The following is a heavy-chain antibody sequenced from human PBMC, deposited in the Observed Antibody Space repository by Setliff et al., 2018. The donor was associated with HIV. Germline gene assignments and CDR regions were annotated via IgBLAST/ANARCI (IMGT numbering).Heavy chain of an antibody. CDR1: GVTFRRFA. D-gene: IGHD5-12*01. V-gene: IGHV1-69*13. CDR3: ARVGEMATIGYSYYYMDV. J-gene: IGHJ6*03. Sequence: SVKVSCKASGVTFRRFAFSWVRQAPGQGLEWMGGIIPMFGTTNYAQEFQGRVTITADESTSTVYMELTSLRFEDTAVYYCARVGEMATIGYSYYYMDVWGKGTTVTVSS. CDR2: IIPMFGTT.